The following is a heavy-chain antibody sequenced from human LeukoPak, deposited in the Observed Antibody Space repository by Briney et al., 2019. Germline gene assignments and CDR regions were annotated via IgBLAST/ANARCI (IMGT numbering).Heavy chain of an antibody. Sequence: ASVKVSCKTSGYSFTGYFMHWVRQAPGQGLEWMGWINPNSGDTKYAQRFQGRVTMTRDTSINTAYMELRGLTSDDTAVYYCARWSRVAAAGTVVNWFDSWGQGTLVIVSS. CDR2: INPNSGDT. J-gene: IGHJ5*01. V-gene: IGHV1-2*02. CDR3: ARWSRVAAAGTVVNWFDS. D-gene: IGHD6-25*01. CDR1: GYSFTGYF.